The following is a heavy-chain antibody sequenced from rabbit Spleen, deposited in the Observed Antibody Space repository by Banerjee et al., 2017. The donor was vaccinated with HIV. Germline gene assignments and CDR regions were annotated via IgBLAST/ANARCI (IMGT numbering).Heavy chain of an antibody. CDR1: GVSFSSNVY. V-gene: IGHV1S40*01. J-gene: IGHJ4*01. CDR2: IYGDSSGST. Sequence: QSLEESGGDLVRPGASLTLTCTASGVSFSSNVYMCWVRQAPGKGLEWIGCIYGDSSGSTYDANWAKGRFTISKTSSTTVTLQMTSLTAADTATYFCARAADVAGAGYSWWGQGTLVTVS. CDR3: ARAADVAGAGYSW. D-gene: IGHD7-1*01.